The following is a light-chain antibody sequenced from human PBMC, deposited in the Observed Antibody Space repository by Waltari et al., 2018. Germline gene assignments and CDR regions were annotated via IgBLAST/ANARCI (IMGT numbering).Light chain of an antibody. Sequence: SYELSQSPSVSVFPGQTATITCSGDKLGDKYICWYHQKPGQSPVLVIYQDTKRPSEIPDRCSGSNSESTAILTISGTQPMDDADYYFQTWDTTSVFGGGTKLTVL. CDR3: QTWDTTSV. V-gene: IGLV3-1*01. CDR1: KLGDKY. J-gene: IGLJ3*02. CDR2: QDT.